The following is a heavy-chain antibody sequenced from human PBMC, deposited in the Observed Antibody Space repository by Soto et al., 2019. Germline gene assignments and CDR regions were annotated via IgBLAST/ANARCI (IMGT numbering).Heavy chain of an antibody. V-gene: IGHV4-30-4*01. D-gene: IGHD2-8*01. CDR2: ILYSGTT. CDR1: GGSISSGDYY. Sequence: QVQLQESGPGLVKPSQTLSLTCTVSGGSISSGDYYCGWIRQHPGKGLEWIGYILYSGTTNYNPYLESRLTISVDTSKNQFSLKLTSVTAADTAVYYCARNGALDYWGRGSLVIVSS. CDR3: ARNGALDY. J-gene: IGHJ4*02.